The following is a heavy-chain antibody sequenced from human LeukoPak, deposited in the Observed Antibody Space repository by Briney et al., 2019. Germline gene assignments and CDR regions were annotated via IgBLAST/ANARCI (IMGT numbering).Heavy chain of an antibody. Sequence: SVKVSCKASGGTFSSYAISWVRQAPGQGLEWMGGIIPIFGTANYAQKFQGRVTITADKSTSTAYMELSSLRSEDTAVHYCARDGGYGDGWFDPWGQGTLVTVSS. D-gene: IGHD4-17*01. CDR3: ARDGGYGDGWFDP. J-gene: IGHJ5*02. V-gene: IGHV1-69*06. CDR1: GGTFSSYA. CDR2: IIPIFGTA.